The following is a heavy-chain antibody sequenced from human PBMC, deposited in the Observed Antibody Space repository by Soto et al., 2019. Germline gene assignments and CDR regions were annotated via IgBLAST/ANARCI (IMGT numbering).Heavy chain of an antibody. CDR1: GFTFSNSW. V-gene: IGHV3-74*01. CDR3: ARGAI. Sequence: GGSLRLSCAASGFTFSNSWMHWVRQTPGKGLAWVSHIAGDGSSTTYVDSVKGRFTISRDNAKNTLYLEMNSLRAEDTAVYYCARGAIWGQGTMVTVS. J-gene: IGHJ3*02. CDR2: IAGDGSST.